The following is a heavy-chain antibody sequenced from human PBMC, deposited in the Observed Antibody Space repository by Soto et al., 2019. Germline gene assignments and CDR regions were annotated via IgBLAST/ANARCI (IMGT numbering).Heavy chain of an antibody. CDR3: ARDYYVTSSSWSDAFDI. CDR2: IKQDGSEK. Sequence: GGSLRLSCAASGFTFSSCWMSWVRQAPGKGLEWVANIKQDGSEKYCVDSVKGRFTISRDNAKNSLHLQMNSLRAEDTAVYYCARDYYVTSSSWSDAFDIWGQGTMVTVSS. V-gene: IGHV3-7*01. CDR1: GFTFSSCW. J-gene: IGHJ3*02. D-gene: IGHD6-13*01.